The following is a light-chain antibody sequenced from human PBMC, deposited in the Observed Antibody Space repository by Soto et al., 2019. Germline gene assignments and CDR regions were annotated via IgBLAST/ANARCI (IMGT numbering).Light chain of an antibody. J-gene: IGLJ2*01. Sequence: QSVLAQPASVSGSPGQSITISCTGTSSAIGLYNFVSWYQQHPGKAPKLLIYAVTERPSGVSNRFSGSKSGNTASLTISGLQAEDDADYFCCSYEGSVPVVFGGGTQLTVL. CDR1: SSAIGLYNF. CDR3: CSYEGSVPVV. CDR2: AVT. V-gene: IGLV2-23*02.